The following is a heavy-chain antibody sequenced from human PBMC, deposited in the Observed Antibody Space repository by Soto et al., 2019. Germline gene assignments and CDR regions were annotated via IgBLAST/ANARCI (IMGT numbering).Heavy chain of an antibody. CDR2: IYHNGDT. D-gene: IGHD6-19*01. J-gene: IGHJ4*02. Sequence: QVQLQESGPGLVKPSGTLSLTCAVSSGSISSRNWWSWVRQPPGKGLEWITEIYHNGDTKYNPSLQSRVTISVDKSKNQFSLKLTSVTAADTAVYYCAGAVAGDDFDYWGQGTLVTVSS. CDR1: SGSISSRNW. V-gene: IGHV4-4*02. CDR3: AGAVAGDDFDY.